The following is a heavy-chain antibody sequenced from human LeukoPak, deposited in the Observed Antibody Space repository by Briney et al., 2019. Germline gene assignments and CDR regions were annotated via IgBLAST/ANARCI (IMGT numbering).Heavy chain of an antibody. CDR3: ASSPRGFGYGSNYFDY. Sequence: SETLSLTCTVSGGSISSYYWSWIRQPPGKGLEWIGYIYYSGSTNYNPSLKSRVTISVDTSKNQFSLKLSSVTAADTAVYYCASSPRGFGYGSNYFDYWGQGTLVTVSS. J-gene: IGHJ4*02. CDR2: IYYSGST. V-gene: IGHV4-59*08. CDR1: GGSISSYY. D-gene: IGHD5-18*01.